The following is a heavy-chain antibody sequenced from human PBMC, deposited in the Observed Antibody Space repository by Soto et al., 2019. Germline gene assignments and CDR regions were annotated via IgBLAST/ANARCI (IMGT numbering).Heavy chain of an antibody. CDR3: ARFEHAYSKWVYYGMDV. CDR2: IYYSGST. CDR1: GGSISSGDYY. J-gene: IGHJ6*02. Sequence: QVQLQESGPGLVKPSQTLSLTCTVSGGSISSGDYYWSWIRQPPGKGLEWIGYIYYSGSTYYNPSLKSRVTISVDTSKNQFSLKLSSVTAADTAVYYCARFEHAYSKWVYYGMDVWGQGTTVTVSS. V-gene: IGHV4-30-4*01. D-gene: IGHD4-4*01.